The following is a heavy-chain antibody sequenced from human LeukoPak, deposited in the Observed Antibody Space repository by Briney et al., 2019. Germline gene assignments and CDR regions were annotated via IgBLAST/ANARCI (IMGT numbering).Heavy chain of an antibody. CDR3: TRGWDYDILTGSDY. J-gene: IGHJ4*02. D-gene: IGHD3-9*01. CDR2: ISSSSTYI. CDR1: GFTFSSYS. Sequence: PGGSLRLSCAASGFTFSSYSMNWVRQAPGKGLEWVSFISSSSTYIYYADSVKGRFTISRDNSKGPLYLQMNSLRAEDTAVYYCTRGWDYDILTGSDYWGQGTLVTVSS. V-gene: IGHV3-21*01.